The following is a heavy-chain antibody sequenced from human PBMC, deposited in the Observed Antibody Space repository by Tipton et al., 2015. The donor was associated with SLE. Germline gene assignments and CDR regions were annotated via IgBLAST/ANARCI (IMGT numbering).Heavy chain of an antibody. CDR2: IIPIFGTA. CDR1: GRTFSSYA. J-gene: IGHJ3*02. D-gene: IGHD3-22*01. Sequence: QLVQSGAAVKMPVSSVKVSCKASGRTFSSYAISWVRQAPGQGLEWMGGIIPIFGTANYAQKFQGRVTITADKSTSTAYMELSSLRSEDTAVYYCAGGYYALDIWGQETMVTVSS. CDR3: AGGYYALDI. V-gene: IGHV1-69*06.